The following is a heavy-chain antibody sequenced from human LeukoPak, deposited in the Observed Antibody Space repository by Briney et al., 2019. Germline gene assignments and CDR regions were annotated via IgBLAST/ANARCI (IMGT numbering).Heavy chain of an antibody. Sequence: PGGSLRLSCAASGFTFSSYAMSWVRQAPGKGLEWVSAISGSGGSTYYADSVKGRFTISRDNSKNTLYLQMNSLRAEDTAVYYCAKAYHYYDSSGYYGGNDYWGQGTLVTVSS. J-gene: IGHJ4*02. V-gene: IGHV3-23*01. CDR2: ISGSGGST. CDR1: GFTFSSYA. CDR3: AKAYHYYDSSGYYGGNDY. D-gene: IGHD3-22*01.